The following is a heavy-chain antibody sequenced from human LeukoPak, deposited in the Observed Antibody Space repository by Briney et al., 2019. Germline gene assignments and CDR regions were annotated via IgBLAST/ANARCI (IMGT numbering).Heavy chain of an antibody. CDR3: ARGRGVVPAATNYYYYYGMDV. Sequence: PSQTLSLTCAVSGDSISSGGYWWSWIRQHPGKGPEWIGYISYGGNTYYNPSLKSRVAISVDTSKNQFSLKLSSVTAADTAVYYCARGRGVVPAATNYYYYYGMDVWGQGTTVTVSS. J-gene: IGHJ6*02. CDR1: GDSISSGGYW. D-gene: IGHD2-2*01. V-gene: IGHV4-31*11. CDR2: ISYGGNT.